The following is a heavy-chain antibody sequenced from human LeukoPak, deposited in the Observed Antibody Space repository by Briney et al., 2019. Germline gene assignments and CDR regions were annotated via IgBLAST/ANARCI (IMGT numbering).Heavy chain of an antibody. CDR3: ARDSYDSSTYSWSYMDV. J-gene: IGHJ6*03. Sequence: SETLSLTCTVSGGSISSYYWSWIRQPAGKGLEWIGRLYTSGSTNYNPSLKSRVTISVDTSKNQFSLKLTSVTAADTAVYYCARDSYDSSTYSWSYMDVWGKGTTVTISS. D-gene: IGHD3-22*01. V-gene: IGHV4-4*07. CDR1: GGSISSYY. CDR2: LYTSGST.